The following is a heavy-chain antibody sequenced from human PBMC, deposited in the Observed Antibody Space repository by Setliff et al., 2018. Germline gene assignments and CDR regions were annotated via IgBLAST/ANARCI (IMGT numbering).Heavy chain of an antibody. CDR1: GGSFSTYY. D-gene: IGHD1-26*01. J-gene: IGHJ4*02. V-gene: IGHV4-34*01. CDR3: ANSAYLRELDY. Sequence: SETLSLTCAVYGGSFSTYYWNWIRQPPGKGLEWIGEINHSGSTNYNPSLKSRVTISVDTSKNQFSLKLSSVTAADAAVYYCANSAYLRELDYWGPGTLVTVSS. CDR2: INHSGST.